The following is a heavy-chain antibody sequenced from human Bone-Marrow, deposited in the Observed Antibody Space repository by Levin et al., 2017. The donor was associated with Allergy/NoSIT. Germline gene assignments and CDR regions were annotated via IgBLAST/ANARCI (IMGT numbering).Heavy chain of an antibody. Sequence: PGASVKVSCKTSGYTFIGHYIHWVRQAPGQGLEWMGWINPNNADTYSAQNFQGRVSMTRDTSISTAYLNLTSLTSDDTAVYYCARETTVTTDWGQGTLVTVSS. CDR1: GYTFIGHY. CDR3: ARETTVTTD. D-gene: IGHD4-17*01. CDR2: INPNNADT. V-gene: IGHV1-2*02. J-gene: IGHJ4*02.